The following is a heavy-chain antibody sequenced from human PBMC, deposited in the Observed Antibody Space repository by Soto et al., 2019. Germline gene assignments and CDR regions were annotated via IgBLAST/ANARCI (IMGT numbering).Heavy chain of an antibody. Sequence: PSETLSLTCNVSGGSISSLYLSWIRQPPGRGLEWIGYVDYSGKTTYNPSLKSRVTISADTSKNQFYLNLSSVTAADTAVYYCATNNFYDYWSGPYFYYYMEVWGKGTTVTVSS. J-gene: IGHJ6*03. V-gene: IGHV4-59*08. CDR2: VDYSGKT. CDR3: ATNNFYDYWSGPYFYYYMEV. CDR1: GGSISSLY. D-gene: IGHD3-3*01.